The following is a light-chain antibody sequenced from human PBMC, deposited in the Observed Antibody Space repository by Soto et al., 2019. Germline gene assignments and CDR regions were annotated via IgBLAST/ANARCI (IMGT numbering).Light chain of an antibody. CDR3: QQPDRYPCN. CDR2: AAS. CDR1: QGLSNS. J-gene: IGKJ2*02. V-gene: IGKV1-9*01. Sequence: DLQLTQSPYFLSASVGDRVTITCRASQGLSNSLAWYQQKPGNAPKLLIYAASTLHSVVPSSFSGSGSVTEFPLTISSLQPEDCENYDCQQPDRYPCNFGQGTTLAIK.